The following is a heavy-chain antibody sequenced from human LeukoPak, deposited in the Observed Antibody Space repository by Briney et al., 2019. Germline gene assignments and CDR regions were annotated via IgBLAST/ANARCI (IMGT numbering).Heavy chain of an antibody. J-gene: IGHJ6*02. CDR2: INPNSGGT. CDR3: ARVGSWYYYYYGMDV. CDR1: GYTFTGYY. D-gene: IGHD6-13*01. V-gene: IGHV1-2*02. Sequence: ASVKVSCKASGYTFTGYYMHWVRQAPGQGLEWMGWINPNSGGTNYAQKLQGRVTMTTDTSTSIAYMELRSLRSDDTAVYYCARVGSWYYYYYGMDVWGQGTTVTVSS.